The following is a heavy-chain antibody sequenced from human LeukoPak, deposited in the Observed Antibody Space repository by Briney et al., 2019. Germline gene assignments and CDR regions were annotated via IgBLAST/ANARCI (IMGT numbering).Heavy chain of an antibody. V-gene: IGHV3-23*01. J-gene: IGHJ3*02. CDR1: GFTFSNYA. D-gene: IGHD3-22*01. Sequence: GGSLRLSCAASGFTFSNYAMSWVRQAPGKGLEWVSAISNSGGGTYYADSVKGRFTISRENAKNALYLQMNSPRAGDTAVYYCARGLYYYDSSGYYGDTFDIWGQGTMVIVSS. CDR2: ISNSGGGT. CDR3: ARGLYYYDSSGYYGDTFDI.